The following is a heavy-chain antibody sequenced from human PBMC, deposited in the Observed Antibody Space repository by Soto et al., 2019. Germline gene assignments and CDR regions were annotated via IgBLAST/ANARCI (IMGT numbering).Heavy chain of an antibody. Sequence: SETLSLTCAVYGGSFSGYYWTWIRQPPGKGLEWIGEINHSGSTNNNPSLKSRVTISVDTSKNQFSLKVRSVTAADTAVYYCARDRDCSGGTCYCNSAKDVWGQGTTVTVSS. CDR1: GGSFSGYY. CDR3: ARDRDCSGGTCYCNSAKDV. CDR2: INHSGST. J-gene: IGHJ6*02. V-gene: IGHV4-34*01. D-gene: IGHD2-15*01.